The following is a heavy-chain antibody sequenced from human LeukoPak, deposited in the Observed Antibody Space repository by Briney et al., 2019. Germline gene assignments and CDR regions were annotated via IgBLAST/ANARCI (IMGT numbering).Heavy chain of an antibody. Sequence: PGGSLRLSCAASGFTFSNYAMTWVRQAPGKGLEWVANIKEDGSDKYYVDSVKGRFTISRDNARNSLYLQMNSLRAEDTAVYYCARDQRASPAAADYWGQGTLVTVSS. CDR2: IKEDGSDK. J-gene: IGHJ4*02. D-gene: IGHD2-15*01. V-gene: IGHV3-7*01. CDR1: GFTFSNYA. CDR3: ARDQRASPAAADY.